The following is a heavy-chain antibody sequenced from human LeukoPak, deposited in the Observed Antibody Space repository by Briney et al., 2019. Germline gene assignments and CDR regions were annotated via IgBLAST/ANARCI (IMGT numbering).Heavy chain of an antibody. D-gene: IGHD5-12*01. CDR2: INPNSGGT. CDR3: ARGPGFGYDSRNFDY. J-gene: IGHJ4*02. V-gene: IGHV1-2*04. Sequence: GASVKVSCKASGYTFTSYYMHWVRQAPGQGLEWMGWINPNSGGTNYAQKFQGWVTMTRDTSISTAYMELSRLRSDDTAVYYCARGPGFGYDSRNFDYWGQGTLVTVSS. CDR1: GYTFTSYY.